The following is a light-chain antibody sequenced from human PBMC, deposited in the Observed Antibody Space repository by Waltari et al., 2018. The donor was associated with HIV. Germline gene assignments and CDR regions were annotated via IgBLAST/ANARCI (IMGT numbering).Light chain of an antibody. CDR1: NIGSKS. CDR2: YDR. CDR3: QVWDSSSEHVV. J-gene: IGLJ2*01. Sequence: SYVLTQPPSVSVAPGTTARITCGGKNIGSKSVHWYQHKPGQAPVLVIYYDRERPSGIPELFSGSDSGNTATLTINRVEAGDEADYYCQVWDSSSEHVVFGGGTKLTVL. V-gene: IGLV3-21*04.